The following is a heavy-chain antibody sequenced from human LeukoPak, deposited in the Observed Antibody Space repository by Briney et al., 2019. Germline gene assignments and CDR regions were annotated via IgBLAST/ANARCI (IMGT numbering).Heavy chain of an antibody. V-gene: IGHV1-2*02. D-gene: IGHD2-2*01. Sequence: ASVKVSCKASGYTFTGYYMHWVRQAPGQGLEWMGWINPNSGGTNYAQKFQGRVTMTRDTSISTAYMELSRLRSEDTAFYYCARNLMYCSSTTCYLEYWGQGTLVAVAS. J-gene: IGHJ4*02. CDR2: INPNSGGT. CDR3: ARNLMYCSSTTCYLEY. CDR1: GYTFTGYY.